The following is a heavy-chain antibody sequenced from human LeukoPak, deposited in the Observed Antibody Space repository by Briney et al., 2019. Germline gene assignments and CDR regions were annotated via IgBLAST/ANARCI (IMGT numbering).Heavy chain of an antibody. V-gene: IGHV1-46*01. CDR1: GYTFTSYY. J-gene: IGHJ2*01. CDR2: NNPSGGST. Sequence: ASVKVSCKASGYTFTSYYMHWVRQAPGQGLEWMGINNPSGGSTSYAQKFQGRVTMTRDTSTSTVYMELSSLRSEDTAVYYCAREYYYDSSGYYHYWYFDLWGRGTLVTVSS. D-gene: IGHD3-22*01. CDR3: AREYYYDSSGYYHYWYFDL.